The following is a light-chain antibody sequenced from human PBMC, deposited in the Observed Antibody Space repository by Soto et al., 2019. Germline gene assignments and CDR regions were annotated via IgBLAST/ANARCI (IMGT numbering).Light chain of an antibody. V-gene: IGKV3-11*01. Sequence: DIVLTQSPAILSLSPGEGATLSCRASQSVDRNLAWYQHKRGQGPRLLIYDAAKRATGIPARFSGSGSGTDFTLIISSLEPEDSAIYYCHQRTNWLYTFGQGTKLEI. J-gene: IGKJ2*01. CDR3: HQRTNWLYT. CDR2: DAA. CDR1: QSVDRN.